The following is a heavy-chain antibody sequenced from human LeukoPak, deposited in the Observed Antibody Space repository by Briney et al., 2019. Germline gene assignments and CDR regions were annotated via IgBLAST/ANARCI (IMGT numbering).Heavy chain of an antibody. CDR3: ARTYYYDNSGYFGY. D-gene: IGHD3-22*01. V-gene: IGHV3-74*01. CDR2: INGDGSST. J-gene: IGHJ4*02. CDR1: GFTLSSNW. Sequence: PGGSLRLSCAASGFTLSSNWMHWVRQAPGKGLVWVSRINGDGSSTSYADSAKGRFTISRDNSKNTLYLQMNSLRAEDTAVYYCARTYYYDNSGYFGYWGQGSLVTVSS.